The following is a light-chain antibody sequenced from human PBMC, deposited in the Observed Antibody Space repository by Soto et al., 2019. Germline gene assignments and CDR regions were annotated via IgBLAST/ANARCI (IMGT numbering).Light chain of an antibody. CDR1: STDFVGYNR. V-gene: IGLV2-18*01. J-gene: IGLJ1*01. CDR2: DVS. Sequence: QSALTQPPSVSGSPGQSVTISCTGTSTDFVGYNRVSWYQQPPGTAPKLMIYDVSKRPSGVPDRFSGSKSGNTASLTISGLQAADEADYYCSLYTSENAYVFGTGTKVT. CDR3: SLYTSENAYV.